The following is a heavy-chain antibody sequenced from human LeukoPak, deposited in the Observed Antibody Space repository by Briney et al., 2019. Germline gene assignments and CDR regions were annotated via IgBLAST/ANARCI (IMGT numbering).Heavy chain of an antibody. CDR1: RFTSSDYY. Sequence: PGGSLRLSCAASRFTSSDYYMSWIRQAAGKGLEWVSYISSSGSTIYYADAVKGRFTISRDNAKNSLYLQMNSLRAEDTAVDYCARGLLSITIVRGAFDYWGQGTLVTVSS. CDR2: ISSSGSTI. CDR3: ARGLLSITIVRGAFDY. V-gene: IGHV3-11*01. J-gene: IGHJ4*02. D-gene: IGHD3-10*01.